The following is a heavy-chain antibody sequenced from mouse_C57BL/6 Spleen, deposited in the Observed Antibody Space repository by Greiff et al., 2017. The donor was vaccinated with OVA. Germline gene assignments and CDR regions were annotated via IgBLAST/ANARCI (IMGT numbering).Heavy chain of an antibody. CDR1: GFTFNTYA. CDR3: VSDYYGSSYVWYFDV. D-gene: IGHD1-1*01. Sequence: EVHLVESGGGLVQPKGSLKLSCAASGFTFNTYAMHWVRQPPGKGLEWVARIRSKSSNYATYYANSVKNRFTISRDDSQSMLYLHMNNLKPEDTAMYYCVSDYYGSSYVWYFDVWGTGTTVTVSS. CDR2: IRSKSSNYAT. J-gene: IGHJ1*03. V-gene: IGHV10-3*01.